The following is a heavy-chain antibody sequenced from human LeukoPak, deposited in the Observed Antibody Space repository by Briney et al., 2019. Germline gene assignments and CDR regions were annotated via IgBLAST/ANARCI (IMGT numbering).Heavy chain of an antibody. D-gene: IGHD3-3*01. CDR3: ARAQILTALLGVPDLKLGAFDI. J-gene: IGHJ3*02. CDR2: IIPIFGTA. CDR1: GGTFSSYA. Sequence: SVKVSCKASGGTFSSYAISWVRQAPGQGLEWMGGIIPIFGTANYAQKFQGRVTITADESTSTAYMELSILRSEDTAVYYCARAQILTALLGVPDLKLGAFDIWGQGTMVTVSS. V-gene: IGHV1-69*13.